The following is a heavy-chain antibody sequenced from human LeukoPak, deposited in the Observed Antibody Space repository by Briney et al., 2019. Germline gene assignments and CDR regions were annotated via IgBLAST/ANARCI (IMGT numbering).Heavy chain of an antibody. CDR3: ASVGIAVAPSDAFDI. V-gene: IGHV3-74*01. CDR1: GFTFSSYW. Sequence: GGSLRLSCADSGFTFSSYWMHWVRQAPGKGLVWVSRINSDGSSTSYADSVKGRFTISRDNAKNTLYLQMNSLRAEDTAVYYCASVGIAVAPSDAFDIWGQGTMVTVSS. D-gene: IGHD6-19*01. CDR2: INSDGSST. J-gene: IGHJ3*02.